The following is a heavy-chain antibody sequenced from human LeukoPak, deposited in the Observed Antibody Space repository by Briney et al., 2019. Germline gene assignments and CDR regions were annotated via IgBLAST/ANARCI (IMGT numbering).Heavy chain of an antibody. V-gene: IGHV3-30*03. CDR2: ISYDGSNK. J-gene: IGHJ4*02. CDR3: ARARSGWYMDY. Sequence: PGGSLRLSCAASGFTFSSYGMHWVRQAPGKGLEWVAVISYDGSNKYYADSVKGRFTISRDNSKNTLYLQMNSLRAEDTAVYYCARARSGWYMDYWGQGTLVTVSS. D-gene: IGHD6-19*01. CDR1: GFTFSSYG.